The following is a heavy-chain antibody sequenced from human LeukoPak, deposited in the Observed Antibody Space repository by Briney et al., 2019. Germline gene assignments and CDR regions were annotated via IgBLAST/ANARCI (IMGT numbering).Heavy chain of an antibody. D-gene: IGHD3-22*01. CDR1: GFTFRSYW. Sequence: PGGSLRLSCAASGFTFRSYWMSWVRQAPGKGLEWVGRIESKTDGGTTDYAAPVKGRFTISRDDSKNTLYLQMNSLKTEDTAVYYCTTLMRDSSGYYSLYYYYYMDVWGKGTTVTVSS. CDR2: IESKTDGGTT. V-gene: IGHV3-15*04. J-gene: IGHJ6*03. CDR3: TTLMRDSSGYYSLYYYYYMDV.